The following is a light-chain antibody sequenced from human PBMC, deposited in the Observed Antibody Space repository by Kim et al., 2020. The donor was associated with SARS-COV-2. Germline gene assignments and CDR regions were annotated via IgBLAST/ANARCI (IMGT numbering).Light chain of an antibody. CDR3: EQYLSSTGT. V-gene: IGKV3-20*01. CDR1: PGVNDNY. Sequence: FSPRGRATPCCKASPGVNDNYLAWYQQNPAQAPTLLIYGTSTGATRIADMFSGSGSETDFTLTIRRLEPEDFAVYYCEQYLSSTGTFGKGTKLEI. J-gene: IGKJ2*01. CDR2: GTS.